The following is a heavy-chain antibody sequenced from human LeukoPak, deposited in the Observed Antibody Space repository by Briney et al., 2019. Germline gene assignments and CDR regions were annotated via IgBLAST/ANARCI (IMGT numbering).Heavy chain of an antibody. V-gene: IGHV3-11*01. CDR3: ARGPSQIYFDY. CDR1: GFTFSDYY. J-gene: IGHJ4*02. Sequence: PGGSLRLSCAASGFTFSDYYMSWVRQAPGKGLEWISYISTSDSTIYYADSVKGRFTISRDNAKNSLYLQMNGLRAEDTAVYYCARGPSQIYFDYWGQGNLVTVSS. CDR2: ISTSDSTI.